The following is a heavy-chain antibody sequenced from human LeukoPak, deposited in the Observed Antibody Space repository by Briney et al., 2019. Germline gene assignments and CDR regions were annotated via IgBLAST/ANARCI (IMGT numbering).Heavy chain of an antibody. V-gene: IGHV3-30-3*01. CDR1: GFTFSSYA. J-gene: IGHJ6*04. CDR3: ARMVRFGEVTGYYYGMDV. CDR2: ISYDGSNK. D-gene: IGHD3-10*01. Sequence: QSGGSLRLSCAASGFTFSSYAMHWVRQAPGKGLEWVAVISYDGSNKYYADSVKGRFTISRDNSKNTLYLQMNSLRAEDTAVYYCARMVRFGEVTGYYYGMDVWGRGTTVIVSS.